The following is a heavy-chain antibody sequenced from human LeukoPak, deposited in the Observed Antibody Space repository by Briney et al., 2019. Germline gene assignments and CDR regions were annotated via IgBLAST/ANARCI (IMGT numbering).Heavy chain of an antibody. CDR2: INHSVST. CDR3: ARGPVVAATRAVYAFDI. J-gene: IGHJ3*02. CDR1: GGSFSGYY. D-gene: IGHD2-15*01. Sequence: SETLSLTCAVYGGSFSGYYWSWIRQPPGKGLEWMGEINHSVSTNYNPSLKSRVTISVDTSKNQFSLKLSSVTAADTAVYYCARGPVVAATRAVYAFDIWGQGTMVTVSS. V-gene: IGHV4-34*01.